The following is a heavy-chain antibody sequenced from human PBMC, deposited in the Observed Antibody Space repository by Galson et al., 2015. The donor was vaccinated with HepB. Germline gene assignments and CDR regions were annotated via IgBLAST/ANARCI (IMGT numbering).Heavy chain of an antibody. CDR2: IFPGDSDT. CDR1: GYSFTSYW. V-gene: IGHV5-51*03. CDR3: ARLSRDYGGGYFDL. D-gene: IGHD4-23*01. J-gene: IGHJ2*01. Sequence: QSGAEVKKPGESLKISWKGSGYSFTSYWIGWVRQMPGKALEGRGVIFPGDSDTRYSPSFQGQDTISADKSISTAYLQWSSLKTSDTAMYYCARLSRDYGGGYFDLWGRGTLVTVSS.